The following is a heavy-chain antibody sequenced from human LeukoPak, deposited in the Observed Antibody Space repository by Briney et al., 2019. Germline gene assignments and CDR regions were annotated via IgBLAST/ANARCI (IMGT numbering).Heavy chain of an antibody. CDR2: ISSWSSFI. CDR1: GFAFDTYS. D-gene: IGHD2-2*01. CDR3: GRAGSTNSWFDP. V-gene: IGHV3-21*01. J-gene: IGHJ5*02. Sequence: GGSLRLSCAASGFAFDTYSMTWVRQAPGKGLEWVSSISSWSSFIYSADSVTGRFTISRDNAKNSLYLQMNSLRGEGTAVYYWGRAGSTNSWFDPWGQGTLVIVSS.